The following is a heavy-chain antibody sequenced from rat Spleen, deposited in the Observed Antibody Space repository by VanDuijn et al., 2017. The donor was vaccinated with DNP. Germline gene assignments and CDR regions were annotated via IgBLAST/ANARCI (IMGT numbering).Heavy chain of an antibody. CDR2: ISTGGGST. J-gene: IGHJ1*01. CDR3: TTEMGIPYWYFDF. CDR1: GFTFSNYG. V-gene: IGHV5-20*01. Sequence: EVQLVESGGGLVQPGRSLKLSCAASGFTFSNYGMAWVRQTPTKGLEWVASISTGGGSTYYRDSVKGRFTISRDNAKSSLYLQMDSLRSEDTATYYCTTEMGIPYWYFDFWGPGTMVTVSS. D-gene: IGHD1-9*01.